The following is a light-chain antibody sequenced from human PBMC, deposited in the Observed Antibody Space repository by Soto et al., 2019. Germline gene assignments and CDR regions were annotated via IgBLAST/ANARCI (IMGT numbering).Light chain of an antibody. CDR1: NSNMGRNY. V-gene: IGLV1-47*01. CDR2: RND. CDR3: AVWDNSLNGVA. Sequence: QSVLTQTPSASGTPGQSVTISCSGSNSNMGRNYVYWYQQVPGTAPKLLMYRNDVRPSGVPDRFTGSKSGTSASLAISGLRSEXXADYYCAVWDNSLNGVAFGGGTKLTVL. J-gene: IGLJ2*01.